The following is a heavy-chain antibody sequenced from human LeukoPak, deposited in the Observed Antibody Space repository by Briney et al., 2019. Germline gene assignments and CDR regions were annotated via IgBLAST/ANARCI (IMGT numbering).Heavy chain of an antibody. D-gene: IGHD3-22*01. CDR3: ARLPPSYYDSSGYYYYYYGMDV. J-gene: IGHJ6*02. Sequence: PSETLSLTCTVSGGSISSGGYYWSWIRQPPGKGLEWIGYIYYSGSTNYNPSLKSRVTISVDTSKNQFSLKLSSVTAADTAVYYCARLPPSYYDSSGYYYYYYGMDVWGQGTTVTVSS. CDR2: IYYSGST. V-gene: IGHV4-61*08. CDR1: GGSISSGGYY.